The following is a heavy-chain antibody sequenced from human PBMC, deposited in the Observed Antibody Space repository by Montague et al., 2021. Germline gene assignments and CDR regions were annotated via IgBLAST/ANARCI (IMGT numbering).Heavy chain of an antibody. V-gene: IGHV4-39*01. D-gene: IGHD6-13*01. CDR3: ARVFSSWYVGWFDP. J-gene: IGHJ5*02. CDR1: GASITSNIYY. CDR2: KYYSGNS. Sequence: SETLSLTCTVSGASITSNIYYWGWICQSPGKGLVWNGSKYYSGNSFYHPSLKSRITMAVDTSKNQFSLKLRSVTAADTALYYCARVFSSWYVGWFDPWGQGTLVTVSS.